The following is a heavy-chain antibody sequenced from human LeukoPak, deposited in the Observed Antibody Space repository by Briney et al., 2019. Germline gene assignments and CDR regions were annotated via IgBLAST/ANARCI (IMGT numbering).Heavy chain of an antibody. CDR3: AKSYDSSGYPSSDY. D-gene: IGHD3-22*01. CDR2: INPNSGGT. CDR1: GYTFTGYY. J-gene: IGHJ4*02. V-gene: IGHV1-2*02. Sequence: ASVKVSCKASGYTFTGYYMHWVRQAPGQGLEWMGWINPNSGGTNYAQKFQGRVTMTRDTSISTAYMELSRLRSDDTAVYYCAKSYDSSGYPSSDYWGQGTLVTVSS.